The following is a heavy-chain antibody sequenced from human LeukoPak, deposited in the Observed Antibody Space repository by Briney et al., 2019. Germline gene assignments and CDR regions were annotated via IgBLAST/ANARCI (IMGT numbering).Heavy chain of an antibody. J-gene: IGHJ4*02. Sequence: GGSLRLSCAASGFTFSSYEMNRVRQAPGKGLEWVSYISSSGSTIYYADSVKGRFTTSRDNAKNSLYLQMNSLRAEDTAVYYCARAKGVSGWYFGGQGTLVTVSS. CDR1: GFTFSSYE. V-gene: IGHV3-48*03. CDR2: ISSSGSTI. D-gene: IGHD6-19*01. CDR3: ARAKGVSGWYF.